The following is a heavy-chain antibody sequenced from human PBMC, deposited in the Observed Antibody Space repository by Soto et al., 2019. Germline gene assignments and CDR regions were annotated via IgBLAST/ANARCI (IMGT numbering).Heavy chain of an antibody. CDR3: AKDRFNNWRNYDH. V-gene: IGHV3-23*01. J-gene: IGHJ4*02. CDR1: GFTFSSYA. Sequence: PGGSLRLSCAASGFTFSSYAMSWVRQAPGKGLEWVSGISGSADNTNYADSVKGRFAISRDNSKNTLYLQMNSLRAEDTAVYYCAKDRFNNWRNYDHWGQGALVTVSS. D-gene: IGHD3-16*01. CDR2: ISGSADNT.